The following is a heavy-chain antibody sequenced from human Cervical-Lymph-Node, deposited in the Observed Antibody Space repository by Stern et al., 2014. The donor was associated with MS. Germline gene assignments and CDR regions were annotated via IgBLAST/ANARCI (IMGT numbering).Heavy chain of an antibody. D-gene: IGHD4-11*01. CDR2: ISSSSSYI. V-gene: IGHV3-21*01. J-gene: IGHJ6*02. CDR3: ARDTYSNYGLYYYYGMDV. Sequence: EVQLVESGGGLVKPGGSLRLSCAASGFTFSSYSMNWVRQAPGKGLEWVSSISSSSSYIYYADSVKGRFTISRDNAKNSLYLQMNSLRAEDTAVYYCARDTYSNYGLYYYYGMDVWGQGTTVTVSS. CDR1: GFTFSSYS.